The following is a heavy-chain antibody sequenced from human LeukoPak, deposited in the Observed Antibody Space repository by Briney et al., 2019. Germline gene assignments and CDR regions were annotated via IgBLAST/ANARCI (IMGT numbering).Heavy chain of an antibody. Sequence: GGSLRLSCAASGFTVSSKYMSWVRQAPGKGLEWVSSISSSGTYIYYADSVKGRFTISRDNAKKSLYLQMNSLRAEDTAVYYCARDMVRGITARYFDYWGQGTLVTVSS. CDR1: GFTVSSKY. CDR2: ISSSGTYI. D-gene: IGHD3-10*01. J-gene: IGHJ4*02. CDR3: ARDMVRGITARYFDY. V-gene: IGHV3-21*01.